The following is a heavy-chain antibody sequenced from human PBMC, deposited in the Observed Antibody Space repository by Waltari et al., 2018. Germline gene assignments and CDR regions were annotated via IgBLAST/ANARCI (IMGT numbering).Heavy chain of an antibody. CDR2: IIPIFGTA. V-gene: IGHV1-69*05. CDR3: ARDQDYYGSGSYPY. D-gene: IGHD3-10*01. J-gene: IGHJ4*02. Sequence: QVQLVQSGAEVKTPGSSVKVSCKASGGTFSSYAISWVRPAPGQGLEWMGGIIPIFGTANYAQKFQGRVTITTDESTSTAYMELSSLRSEDTAVYYCARDQDYYGSGSYPYWGQGTLVTVSS. CDR1: GGTFSSYA.